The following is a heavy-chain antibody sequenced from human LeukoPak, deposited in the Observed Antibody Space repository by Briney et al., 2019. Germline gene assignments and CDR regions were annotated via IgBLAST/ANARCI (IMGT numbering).Heavy chain of an antibody. V-gene: IGHV4-34*01. CDR3: ARRKMHQYYYDSSGYRY. D-gene: IGHD3-22*01. J-gene: IGHJ4*02. CDR1: GFTFSSYA. CDR2: ISHSGST. Sequence: MAGGSLRLSCAASGFTFSSYAMSWVRQVPGKGLEWIGEISHSGSTNYNPSLKSRVTISVDTSKNQFSLKLSSVTAADTAVYYCARRKMHQYYYDSSGYRYWGQGTLVTVSS.